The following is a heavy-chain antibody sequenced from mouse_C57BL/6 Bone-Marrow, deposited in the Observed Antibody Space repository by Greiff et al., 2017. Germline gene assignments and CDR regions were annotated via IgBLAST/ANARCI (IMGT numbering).Heavy chain of an antibody. V-gene: IGHV1-7*01. CDR3: AIISTVVATNYYAMYY. D-gene: IGHD1-1*01. CDR1: GYTFTSYG. CDR2: INPSSGYT. J-gene: IGHJ4*01. Sequence: VQLQQSGAELAKPGASVKLSCKASGYTFTSYGMHWVKQRPGQGLEWIGYINPSSGYTKYNQKLKDKATLTADKSSSTAYMQLSSLTYEDSSVYYCAIISTVVATNYYAMYYWGQGTSGTVSA.